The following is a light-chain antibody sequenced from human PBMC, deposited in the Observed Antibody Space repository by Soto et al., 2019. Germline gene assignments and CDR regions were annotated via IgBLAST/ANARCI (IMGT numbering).Light chain of an antibody. CDR2: KTS. J-gene: IGKJ1*01. CDR1: QSLSIW. V-gene: IGKV1-5*03. CDR3: QPGNGFSWT. Sequence: DIPMTQSPSTLSASVGDRVTITCRASQSLSIWLAWYQQKPGKAPNLVIYKTSLLGIGVPSRFSGSGSGTEFTLNISSLQTDDFATYYCQPGNGFSWTFGQETKVEI.